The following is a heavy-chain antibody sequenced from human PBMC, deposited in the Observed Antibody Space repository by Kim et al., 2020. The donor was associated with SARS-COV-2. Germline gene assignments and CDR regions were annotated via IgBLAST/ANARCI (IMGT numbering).Heavy chain of an antibody. D-gene: IGHD1-7*01. V-gene: IGHV1-18*04. CDR1: GYTFSIYG. CDR2: ISAYNGNT. CDR3: ARDTGELPTPLYY. J-gene: IGHJ4*02. Sequence: ASVKVSCKASGYTFSIYGISWVRQAPGQGLEWMGWISAYNGNTKYVQKFQGRVTMTTDTSTSTAYMELRSLRSDDTAVYYCARDTGELPTPLYYWGQGTLVTVSS.